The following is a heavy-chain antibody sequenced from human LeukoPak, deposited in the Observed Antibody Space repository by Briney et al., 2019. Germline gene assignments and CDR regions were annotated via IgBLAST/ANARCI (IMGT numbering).Heavy chain of an antibody. D-gene: IGHD4-4*01. CDR3: ARRLQKSSRGRGAGYFDY. Sequence: SETLSLTCAVYGGSFSGYYWSWIRQPPGKGLEWIGEINHSGSTNYNPSLKSRVTISVDTSKNQFSLKLSSVTAADTAVYYCARRLQKSSRGRGAGYFDYWGQGTLVTVSS. V-gene: IGHV4-34*01. CDR2: INHSGST. J-gene: IGHJ4*02. CDR1: GGSFSGYY.